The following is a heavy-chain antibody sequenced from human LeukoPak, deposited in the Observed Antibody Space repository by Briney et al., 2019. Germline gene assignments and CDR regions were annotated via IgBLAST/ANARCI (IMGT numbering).Heavy chain of an antibody. CDR2: INHSGST. V-gene: IGHV4-34*01. Sequence: SETLSLTCAVYGGSFSTYYWSWIRQPPGKGLEWIGEINHSGSTNYNPSLKSRVTISVHTSKNQFSLKLSSATAADTAVYYCASGGDWGQGSLVTVSS. J-gene: IGHJ4*02. CDR1: GGSFSTYY. D-gene: IGHD3-16*01. CDR3: ASGGD.